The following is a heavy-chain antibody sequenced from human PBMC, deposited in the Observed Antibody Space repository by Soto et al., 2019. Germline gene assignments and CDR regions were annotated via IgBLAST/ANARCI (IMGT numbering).Heavy chain of an antibody. CDR2: MSARGDAT. Sequence: EVQLLESGGTLVQPGGSLRLSCAASGFTLSSHAMSWVRQAPGKGLEWVSAMSARGDATYYADSVKGRFTISRDNSKITLYLQMNSLRADDTAVYYCAKGGTYSYSWYLGWGQGTLVTVSS. CDR3: AKGGTYSYSWYLG. D-gene: IGHD6-13*01. CDR1: GFTLSSHA. V-gene: IGHV3-23*01. J-gene: IGHJ4*02.